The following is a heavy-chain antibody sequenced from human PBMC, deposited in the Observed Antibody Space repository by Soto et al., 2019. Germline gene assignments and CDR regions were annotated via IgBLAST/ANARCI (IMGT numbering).Heavy chain of an antibody. D-gene: IGHD2-15*01. CDR2: ISVYNGNT. J-gene: IGHJ4*02. CDR1: GYTFFNYG. Sequence: ASVKVSCKASGYTFFNYGVTWVRQAPGQGLEWMGWISVYNGNTNYAQKLQGRVTLTTDISTSTAYMELSSLRSEDTAVYYCAFLGYCSGGSCFTFDYWGQGTLVTV. V-gene: IGHV1-18*01. CDR3: AFLGYCSGGSCFTFDY.